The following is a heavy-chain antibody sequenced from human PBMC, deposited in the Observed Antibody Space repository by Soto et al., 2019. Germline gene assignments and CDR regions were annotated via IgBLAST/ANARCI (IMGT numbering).Heavy chain of an antibody. J-gene: IGHJ5*02. CDR3: ARTYYDILTDYRNWFEP. CDR2: INHRGST. V-gene: IGHV4-34*01. CDR1: GGSFSGYH. D-gene: IGHD3-9*01. Sequence: SETLALTCAVYGGSFSGYHLSWNRQPPGKGLEWIGAINHRGSTNYNPSLKSRVTISVDTSKNHFSLKLSSVTAADTAVYYCARTYYDILTDYRNWFEPWGQGTLVTVSS.